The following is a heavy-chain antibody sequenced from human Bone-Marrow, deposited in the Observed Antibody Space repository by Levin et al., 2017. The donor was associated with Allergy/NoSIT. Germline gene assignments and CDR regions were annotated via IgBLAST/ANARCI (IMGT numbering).Heavy chain of an antibody. Sequence: PLASVKVSCKASGYTFTDYYVHWVRQAPGQGLEWMGWINPNTGVTNHAQKFQGRVTMTRDTSISTAYMDLYNLRSDDTAVYYCAKVDSTEAVIATRPDRWFDPWGQATLVTGSS. CDR3: AKVDSTEAVIATRPDRWFDP. CDR2: INPNTGVT. D-gene: IGHD6-6*01. V-gene: IGHV1-2*02. CDR1: GYTFTDYY. J-gene: IGHJ5*02.